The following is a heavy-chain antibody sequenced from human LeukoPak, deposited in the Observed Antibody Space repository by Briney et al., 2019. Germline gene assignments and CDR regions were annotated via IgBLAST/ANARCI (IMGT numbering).Heavy chain of an antibody. V-gene: IGHV3-21*01. D-gene: IGHD4-23*01. J-gene: IGHJ5*02. CDR2: ISTTSTYI. Sequence: GGSLRLSCAASGFTFSSYNMNWVRQAPGKGLDWVSSISTTSTYISYTDSVKGRFTISRDNAKNSLYLQMNSLRVEDTAVYYCAKTPRPSGPFDPWGQGTLVTVSS. CDR3: AKTPRPSGPFDP. CDR1: GFTFSSYN.